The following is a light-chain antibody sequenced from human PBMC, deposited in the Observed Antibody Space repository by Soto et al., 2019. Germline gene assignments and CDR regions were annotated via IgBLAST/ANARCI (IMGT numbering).Light chain of an antibody. CDR2: GVS. CDR3: QQHNNWPHT. V-gene: IGKV3-15*01. J-gene: IGKJ4*01. CDR1: QSVSSN. Sequence: EIVMTQSPGTLSVSPGERATLSCRASQSVSSNLDWYQQKPGQAPRLLIYGVSTRATGIPARFSGSGSGTEFPHTISSLQSEDLAVYYCQQHNNWPHTFGGGTKVELK.